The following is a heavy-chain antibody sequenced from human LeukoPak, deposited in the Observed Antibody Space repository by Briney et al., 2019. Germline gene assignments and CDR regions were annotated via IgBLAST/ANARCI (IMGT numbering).Heavy chain of an antibody. Sequence: SVKVSCKASGGTFSSYAISWVRQAPGQGLEWMGGIIPIFGTANYAQKFRGRVTMTRDMSTSTVYMELSRLRSDDTAVYYCAREMAAYDYWGQGTLVTVSS. CDR1: GGTFSSYA. CDR3: AREMAAYDY. D-gene: IGHD5-24*01. J-gene: IGHJ4*02. V-gene: IGHV1-69*05. CDR2: IIPIFGTA.